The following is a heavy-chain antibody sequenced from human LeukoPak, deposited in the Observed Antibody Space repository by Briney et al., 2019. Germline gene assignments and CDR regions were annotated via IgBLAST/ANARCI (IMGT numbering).Heavy chain of an antibody. Sequence: GASVKVSCKASGYTFTGYYMHWVRQAPGQGLEWMGWINPNSGGTNYAQKFQGRVTVTRDTSISTAYMELSRLRSDDTAVYYCARNLRRSGSRPGNYYYYGMDVWGQGTTVTVSS. CDR1: GYTFTGYY. V-gene: IGHV1-2*02. J-gene: IGHJ6*02. CDR2: INPNSGGT. D-gene: IGHD3-10*01. CDR3: ARNLRRSGSRPGNYYYYGMDV.